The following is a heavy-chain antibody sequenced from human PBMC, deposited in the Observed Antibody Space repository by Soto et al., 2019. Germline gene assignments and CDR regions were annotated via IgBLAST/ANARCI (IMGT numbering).Heavy chain of an antibody. CDR2: INVYNGNT. J-gene: IGHJ5*02. CDR1: GYTFTTYG. CDR3: ARGVGSGIYYNQYKWFDP. V-gene: IGHV1-18*01. D-gene: IGHD3-10*01. Sequence: QVQLVQSGGEVKKPGASVKVSCKASGYTFTTYGISWVRQAPGQGLEWMGWINVYNGNTKYAQKLQGRVTMTTDTSTSTAYMELRSLISDDTAVYYCARGVGSGIYYNQYKWFDPWGQGTLVTVSS.